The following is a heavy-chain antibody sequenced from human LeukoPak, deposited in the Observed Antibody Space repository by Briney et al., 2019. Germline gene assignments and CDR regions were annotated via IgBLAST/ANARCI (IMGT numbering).Heavy chain of an antibody. Sequence: PGGSLRLSCAASGFTFSNAWMSWVRQAPGKGLEWVGRIKSKTDGGTTDYAAPVKGRFTISRDDSKNTLYLQMNSLKTEDTAVYYCTTSVYRSYGYALRYWGQGTLVTVSS. J-gene: IGHJ4*02. D-gene: IGHD5-18*01. CDR1: GFTFSNAW. CDR3: TTSVYRSYGYALRY. CDR2: IKSKTDGGTT. V-gene: IGHV3-15*01.